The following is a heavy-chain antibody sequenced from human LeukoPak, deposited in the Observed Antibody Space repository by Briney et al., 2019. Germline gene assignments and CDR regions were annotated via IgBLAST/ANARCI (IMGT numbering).Heavy chain of an antibody. D-gene: IGHD2-21*02. Sequence: GSLRLSCAASGFTFSSYGMHWVRQAPGKRLEWVAVISYDGSNKYYADSVKGRFTISRDNSKNTLYLQMNSLRAEDTAVYYCAKAPRGVTAMHFDYWGQGTLVTVSS. V-gene: IGHV3-30*18. J-gene: IGHJ4*02. CDR3: AKAPRGVTAMHFDY. CDR1: GFTFSSYG. CDR2: ISYDGSNK.